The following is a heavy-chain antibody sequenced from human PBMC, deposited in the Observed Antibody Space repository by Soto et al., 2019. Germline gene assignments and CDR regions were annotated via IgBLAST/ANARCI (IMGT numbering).Heavy chain of an antibody. CDR2: IWYDGSNK. D-gene: IGHD1-26*01. J-gene: IGHJ4*02. V-gene: IGHV3-33*01. CDR1: GVTFSGYG. CDR3: ARNSGSYSYFDY. Sequence: GGSLRLSCAASGVTFSGYGMHWVRQAPGKGLEWVAVIWYDGSNKYYADSVKGRFTISRDNSKNTLYLQMNSLRAEDTAVYYCARNSGSYSYFDYWGQGTLVTVSS.